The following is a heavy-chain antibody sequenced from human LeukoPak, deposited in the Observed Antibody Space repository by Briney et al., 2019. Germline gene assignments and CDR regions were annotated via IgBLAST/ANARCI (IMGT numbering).Heavy chain of an antibody. D-gene: IGHD6-13*01. CDR1: GFSVSSNY. V-gene: IGHV3-53*01. Sequence: PGGSLRLSFTASGFSVSSNYMSWVRQAPGRGLEWGSVIYSDGSTKYADSVKGRLTISRDNTKNTVYLQMNNLRAEDTAVYYCARAETAAGSYWGQGTLVTVSS. J-gene: IGHJ4*02. CDR2: IYSDGST. CDR3: ARAETAAGSY.